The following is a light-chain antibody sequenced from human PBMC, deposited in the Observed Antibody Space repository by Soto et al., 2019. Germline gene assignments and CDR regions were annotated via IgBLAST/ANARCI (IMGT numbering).Light chain of an antibody. Sequence: QSALTQPASVSGSPGQSITISCTGTSTDIGGYNYVSWYQQHPGKAPKVMIYEVSNRPPGVSNRFSGSKSGNTASLTISGLQAEDEADYYCCSYTSSSALFVFGTGTQLTVL. CDR2: EVS. V-gene: IGLV2-14*01. CDR3: CSYTSSSALFV. J-gene: IGLJ7*01. CDR1: STDIGGYNY.